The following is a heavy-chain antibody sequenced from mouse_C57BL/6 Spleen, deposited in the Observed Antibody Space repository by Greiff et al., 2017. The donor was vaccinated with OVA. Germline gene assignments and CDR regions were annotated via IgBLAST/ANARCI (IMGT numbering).Heavy chain of an antibody. CDR1: GYSITSGYD. D-gene: IGHD4-1*01. CDR2: ISYSGST. Sequence: VQLKESGPGMVKPSQSLSLTCTVTGYSITSGYDWHWIRHFPGNKLEWMGYISYSGSTNYNPSLKSRISITHDTSKNHFFLKLNSVTTEDTATYYCARSPANWAFDYWGQGTTLTVSS. CDR3: ARSPANWAFDY. J-gene: IGHJ2*01. V-gene: IGHV3-1*01.